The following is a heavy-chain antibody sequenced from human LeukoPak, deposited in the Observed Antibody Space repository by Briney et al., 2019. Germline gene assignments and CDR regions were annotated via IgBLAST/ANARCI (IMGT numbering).Heavy chain of an antibody. Sequence: TGGSLRLSCAASGFTFTDAWMSWVRQAPGKGLEWVGHVKSNTAGGTTDYAAPVKGRFTTSRDDSKNTLYLQMNSLKTEDTALYYCVTEYYGSYNFWGQGALVTVSS. CDR2: VKSNTAGGTT. CDR1: GFTFTDAW. J-gene: IGHJ4*02. V-gene: IGHV3-15*01. CDR3: VTEYYGSYNF. D-gene: IGHD1-26*01.